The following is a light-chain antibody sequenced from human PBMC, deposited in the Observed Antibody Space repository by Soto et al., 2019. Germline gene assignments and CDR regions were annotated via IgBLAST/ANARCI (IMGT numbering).Light chain of an antibody. Sequence: DIQMTQSPSSLSASVGDRVTITRQTSQSINTYLNWYQQKTGKAPKLLIYGASSLQSGVPLRFVGSGSGTDLTLTISSLEADYCSSYYCQESYSPLGGTCGQGTKVEIK. J-gene: IGKJ1*01. V-gene: IGKV1-39*01. CDR2: GAS. CDR1: QSINTY. CDR3: QESYSPLGGT.